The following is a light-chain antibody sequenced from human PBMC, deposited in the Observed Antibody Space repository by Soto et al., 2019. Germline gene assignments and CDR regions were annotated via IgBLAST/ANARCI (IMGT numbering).Light chain of an antibody. Sequence: QSALTQPASVSGSPGQSITISCTGTSSDVGGYNHVSWYQQHPGKAPKLMIFEVSNRPSGVANRFSGSKSGNTASLTISGLQAEDEADFYCSPFTGLSPWVFGGGTKVTVL. CDR1: SSDVGGYNH. J-gene: IGLJ3*02. CDR2: EVS. V-gene: IGLV2-14*01. CDR3: SPFTGLSPWV.